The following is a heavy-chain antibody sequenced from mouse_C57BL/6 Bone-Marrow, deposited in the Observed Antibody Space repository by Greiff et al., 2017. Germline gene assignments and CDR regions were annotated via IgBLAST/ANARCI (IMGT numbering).Heavy chain of an antibody. CDR2: IDPSDSYT. Sequence: QVQLQQSGAELVMPGASVKLSCKASGYTFTSYWMHWVKQRPGQGLEWIGEIDPSDSYTNYNQKFKGKSTLTVDKSSSTAYMQLSSLTSEDSAVYYSASEGLLRAWFAYWGQGTLVTVSA. CDR1: GYTFTSYW. V-gene: IGHV1-69*01. J-gene: IGHJ3*01. CDR3: ASEGLLRAWFAY. D-gene: IGHD1-1*01.